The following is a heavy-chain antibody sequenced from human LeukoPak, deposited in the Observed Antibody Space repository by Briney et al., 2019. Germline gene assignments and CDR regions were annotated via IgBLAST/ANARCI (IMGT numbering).Heavy chain of an antibody. J-gene: IGHJ4*02. V-gene: IGHV4-34*01. D-gene: IGHD6-13*01. CDR2: INHSGST. Sequence: SETLSLTCAVYGGSFSGYYWSWIRQPPGKGLERIGEINHSGSTNYNPSLKSRVTISVDPSKNQFSLKLSSVTAADTAVYYCARTGYSSSWSFDYWGQGTLVTVSS. CDR1: GGSFSGYY. CDR3: ARTGYSSSWSFDY.